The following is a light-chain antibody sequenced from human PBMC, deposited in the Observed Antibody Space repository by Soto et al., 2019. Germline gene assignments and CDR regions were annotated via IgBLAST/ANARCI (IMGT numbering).Light chain of an antibody. CDR1: QSVSSY. CDR3: QQRSNWPRT. CDR2: DAS. J-gene: IGKJ1*01. V-gene: IGKV3-11*01. Sequence: EIVLTQSPSTLSLSPGEIATLSCRASQSVSSYLAWYQQKPGQAPRLLIYDASNSATGIPARFSGSGSGTDFTLTISSLEPEDFAVYYCQQRSNWPRTFGQGTKVEIK.